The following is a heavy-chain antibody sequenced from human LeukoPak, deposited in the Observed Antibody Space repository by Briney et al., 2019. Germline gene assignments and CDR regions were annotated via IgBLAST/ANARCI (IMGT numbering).Heavy chain of an antibody. J-gene: IGHJ5*02. V-gene: IGHV3-30*02. CDR1: GFTFSNHG. Sequence: PGGSLRLSCAASGFTFSNHGMHWVRQAPGKGLEWVAFMQYDGRDKFFAESVKGRFTISRDNAKNTLYLQMNYLRPEDTAVYYCARERVSRSMALDPWGQGTLVTVSS. CDR2: MQYDGRDK. D-gene: IGHD2/OR15-2a*01. CDR3: ARERVSRSMALDP.